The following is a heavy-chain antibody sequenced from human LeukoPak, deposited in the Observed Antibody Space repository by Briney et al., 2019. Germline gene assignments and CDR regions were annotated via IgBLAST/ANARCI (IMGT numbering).Heavy chain of an antibody. CDR1: GFTVSSNY. V-gene: IGHV3-53*01. CDR3: ARDTPSSGFDY. CDR2: IYSGGST. J-gene: IGHJ4*02. D-gene: IGHD3-10*01. Sequence: GGSLRLSCAASGFTVSSNYMSWVRQAPGKGLEWVSVIYSGGSTYYAGSVKGRFTISRDNSKNTVNLQMNSLRPEDTAVYYCARDTPSSGFDYWGQGTQVTVSS.